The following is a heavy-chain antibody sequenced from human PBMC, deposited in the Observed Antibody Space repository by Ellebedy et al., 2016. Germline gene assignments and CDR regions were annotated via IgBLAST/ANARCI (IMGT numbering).Heavy chain of an antibody. J-gene: IGHJ4*02. Sequence: SETLSLXCTVSGGSISTYYWSCIRQPPGKGLEWIGYIFYSGSTNYNPSLKSRVTISVDTSKKQFSLNLNSVTDADTAVYYCAREGRGSYDYWGQGIVVTVSS. V-gene: IGHV4-59*12. CDR3: AREGRGSYDY. CDR2: IFYSGST. D-gene: IGHD1-26*01. CDR1: GGSISTYY.